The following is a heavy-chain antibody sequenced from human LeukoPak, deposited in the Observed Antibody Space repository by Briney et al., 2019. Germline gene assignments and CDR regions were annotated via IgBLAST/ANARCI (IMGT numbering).Heavy chain of an antibody. CDR1: GFSFSSYW. Sequence: GGSLRLSCVASGFSFSSYWMHWVRQDPGKGLMWVARISSDGSDTKYGDSVKGRFTISGDNGKNTLYLQMNGLGAEDTAVYYCARDQTQLGPTTVDHWGQGIQVTVSS. J-gene: IGHJ4*02. V-gene: IGHV3-74*01. CDR3: ARDQTQLGPTTVDH. CDR2: ISSDGSDT. D-gene: IGHD1-1*01.